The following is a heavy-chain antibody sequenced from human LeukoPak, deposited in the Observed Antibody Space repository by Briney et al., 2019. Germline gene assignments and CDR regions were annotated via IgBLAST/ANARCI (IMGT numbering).Heavy chain of an antibody. D-gene: IGHD6-13*01. Sequence: GGSLRLSCAASGFTFTTYAMTWVRQIPGKGLEWVSSISSSGTYIFYVDSVKGRFTISRDNAKNSLYLQMNSLRAEDTAVYYCARGTAAYLAAAGPLDYWGQGTLVTVSS. CDR3: ARGTAAYLAAAGPLDY. CDR1: GFTFTTYA. V-gene: IGHV3-21*01. CDR2: ISSSGTYI. J-gene: IGHJ4*02.